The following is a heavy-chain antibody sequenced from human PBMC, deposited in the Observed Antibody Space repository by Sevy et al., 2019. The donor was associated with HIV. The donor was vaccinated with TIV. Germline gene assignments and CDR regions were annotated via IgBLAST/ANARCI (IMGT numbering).Heavy chain of an antibody. Sequence: ASVKVSCKASGGTFSSYAISWERQAPGQGLEWMGGIIPIFGTANYAQKFQGRVTITADESTSTAYMELSSLRSEDTAVYYCARDRWDSSSSYGMDVWGQGTTVTVSS. D-gene: IGHD6-6*01. V-gene: IGHV1-69*13. CDR1: GGTFSSYA. CDR2: IIPIFGTA. CDR3: ARDRWDSSSSYGMDV. J-gene: IGHJ6*02.